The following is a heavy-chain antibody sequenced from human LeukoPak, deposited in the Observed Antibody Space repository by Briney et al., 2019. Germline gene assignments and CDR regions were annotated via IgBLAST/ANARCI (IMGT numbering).Heavy chain of an antibody. CDR3: ARGGASKSTIFGVALRRRTNWFDP. D-gene: IGHD3-3*01. J-gene: IGHJ5*02. CDR2: MNPNSGNT. V-gene: IGHV1-8*03. CDR1: GYTFTSYD. Sequence: GASVKVSCKASGYTFTSYDINWVRQATGQGLEWMGWMNPNSGNTGYAQKFQGRVTITRNTSISTAYMELSSLGSEDTAVYYCARGGASKSTIFGVALRRRTNWFDPWGQGTLVTVSS.